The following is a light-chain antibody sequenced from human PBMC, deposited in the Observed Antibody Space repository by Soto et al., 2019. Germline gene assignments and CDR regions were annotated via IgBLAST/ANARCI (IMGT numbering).Light chain of an antibody. CDR3: QHYGSSPPYT. CDR2: GAS. CDR1: QSVSSSY. Sequence: EIVLTQSPGTLSLSPGERATLSCRASQSVSSSYLAWYQQKPGQAPRLLIYGASSRATGIPNRFSGSGSGTASTLTISRLEPEDFAVYYCQHYGSSPPYTFGQGTKLEIK. V-gene: IGKV3-20*01. J-gene: IGKJ2*01.